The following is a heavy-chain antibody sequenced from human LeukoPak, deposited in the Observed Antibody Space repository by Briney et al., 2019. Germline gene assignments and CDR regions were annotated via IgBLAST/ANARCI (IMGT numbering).Heavy chain of an antibody. V-gene: IGHV3-23*01. CDR1: GFTFSNYA. CDR3: AKNYGTSRPFYDY. CDR2: ISGEGIYT. Sequence: GGSLRLSCAASGFTFSNYAMTWVRQAPGKGLQWVSAISGEGIYTYYIDSVKGRFTTSRDNSKNTLFLQMNSLRADDTAAYYCAKNYGTSRPFYDYWGQGIVVTVSS. J-gene: IGHJ4*02. D-gene: IGHD4-17*01.